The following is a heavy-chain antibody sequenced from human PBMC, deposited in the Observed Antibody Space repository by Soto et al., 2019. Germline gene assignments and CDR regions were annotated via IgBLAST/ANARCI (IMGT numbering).Heavy chain of an antibody. CDR2: ISSSSSTI. V-gene: IGHV3-48*01. CDR1: GFTFSSYS. D-gene: IGHD3-10*01. CDR3: ARERYYFP. Sequence: DVQLVESGGGLVQPGGSLRLSCAASGFTFSSYSMNWVRQAPGKGLEWVSYISSSSSTIYYADSVKGRFTISRDNAKNSLYLQVNGLRAEDTAVYYCARERYYFPWGQGTLVTVSS. J-gene: IGHJ5*02.